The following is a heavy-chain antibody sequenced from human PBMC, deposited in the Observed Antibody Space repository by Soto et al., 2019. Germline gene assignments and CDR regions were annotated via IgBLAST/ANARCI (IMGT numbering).Heavy chain of an antibody. D-gene: IGHD2-15*01. CDR3: ARDRRDVVVVAKYYFDY. J-gene: IGHJ4*02. V-gene: IGHV4-61*01. Sequence: KPSETLSLTCTVSGGSVSSGSYYWSWIRQPPGKGLEWIGYIYYSGSTNYNPSLKSRVTISVDTSKNQFSLKLSSVTAADTAVYYCARDRRDVVVVAKYYFDYWGQGTLVTVSS. CDR1: GGSVSSGSYY. CDR2: IYYSGST.